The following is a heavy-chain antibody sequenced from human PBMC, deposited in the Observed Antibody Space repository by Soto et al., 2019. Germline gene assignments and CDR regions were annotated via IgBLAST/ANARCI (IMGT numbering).Heavy chain of an antibody. Sequence: ASVKVSCKASGTTFSNYAIGWVRQAPGQGLEWMGGIILPFGTPNYAQKFQGRVTITADESMTTAYMELRGLRSEDTAVYYCVRGPDYEGYFDYWGQGTLVTVSS. CDR3: VRGPDYEGYFDY. CDR2: IILPFGTP. J-gene: IGHJ4*02. D-gene: IGHD3-22*01. V-gene: IGHV1-69*13. CDR1: GTTFSNYA.